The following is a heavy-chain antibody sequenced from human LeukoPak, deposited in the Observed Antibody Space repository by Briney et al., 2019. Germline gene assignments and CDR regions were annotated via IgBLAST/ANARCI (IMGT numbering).Heavy chain of an antibody. V-gene: IGHV3-30*18. Sequence: TGGSLRLSCAASGFTFSSYGMHWVRQAAGKGLEWVAVISYDGSNKYYADSVKGRFTISRDNSKNTLYLQMNSLRAEDTAVYYCAKGFSKWELYSAFENWGQGTLVTVSS. J-gene: IGHJ4*02. CDR2: ISYDGSNK. CDR3: AKGFSKWELYSAFEN. D-gene: IGHD1-26*01. CDR1: GFTFSSYG.